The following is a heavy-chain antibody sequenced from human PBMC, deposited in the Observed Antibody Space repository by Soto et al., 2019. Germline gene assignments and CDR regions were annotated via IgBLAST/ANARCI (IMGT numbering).Heavy chain of an antibody. CDR3: TRHTPNSGSYGFYY. Sequence: GGSLRLSCAASGFTFSGSAMHWVRQASGKGLEWVGRIRSKASSYATAYAASVKGRFTISRDDSKNTAYLQMNSLKTEDTAVYYCTRHTPNSGSYGFYYWGQGTLVTVSS. V-gene: IGHV3-73*01. D-gene: IGHD1-26*01. J-gene: IGHJ4*02. CDR1: GFTFSGSA. CDR2: IRSKASSYAT.